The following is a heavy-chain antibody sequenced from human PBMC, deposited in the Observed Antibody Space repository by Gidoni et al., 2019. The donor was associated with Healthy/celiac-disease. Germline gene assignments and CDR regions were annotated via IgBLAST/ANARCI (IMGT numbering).Heavy chain of an antibody. CDR2: IRSKAYGGTT. J-gene: IGHJ4*02. CDR1: GFTFGAYA. D-gene: IGHD3-22*01. V-gene: IGHV3-49*04. CDR3: TRDRHYYDSSGYSGYFDY. Sequence: EVQLVESGGGLVQPGRSLRLSCTASGFTFGAYAMGGVRQAPGKGLEWVGFIRSKAYGGTTEYAASVKGRFTISRDDSKSIAYLQMNSLKTEDTAVYYCTRDRHYYDSSGYSGYFDYWGQGTLVTVSS.